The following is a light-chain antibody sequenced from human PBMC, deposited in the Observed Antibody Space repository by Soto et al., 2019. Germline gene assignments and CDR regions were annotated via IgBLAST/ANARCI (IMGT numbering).Light chain of an antibody. Sequence: EIVMTQSPATLSVSPGERATLSCRASQSVSSNLAWYQQKLGQAPRLLIYGASTRATGIPARFSGSGSGTEFTLTISSLEPEDFALYYCQQRNNWPITFGQGTRLEIK. CDR3: QQRNNWPIT. J-gene: IGKJ5*01. V-gene: IGKV3-15*01. CDR2: GAS. CDR1: QSVSSN.